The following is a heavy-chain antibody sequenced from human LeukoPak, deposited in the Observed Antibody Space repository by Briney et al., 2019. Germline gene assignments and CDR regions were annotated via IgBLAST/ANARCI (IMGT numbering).Heavy chain of an antibody. J-gene: IGHJ3*02. CDR3: ARDCIADAFDI. CDR2: IYYSGST. Sequence: PSETLSLTCTVSGGSISSGDYYWSWIRQHPGKGLEWIGYIYYSGSTYYNPSLKSRVTISVDTSKNQFSLKLSSVTAADTAVYYCARDCIADAFDIWGQGTMVTVSS. D-gene: IGHD2-8*01. V-gene: IGHV4-31*03. CDR1: GGSISSGDYY.